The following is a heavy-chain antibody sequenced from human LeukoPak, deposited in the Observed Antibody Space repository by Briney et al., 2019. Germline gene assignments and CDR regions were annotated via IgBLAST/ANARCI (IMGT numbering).Heavy chain of an antibody. J-gene: IGHJ6*02. CDR3: ARVYSSSWSYYYGMDV. CDR1: GYTFTSYY. D-gene: IGHD6-13*01. V-gene: IGHV1-46*01. CDR2: INPSGGST. Sequence: ASVKVSCKASGYTFTSYYMHWVRQAPGRGLEWMGIINPSGGSTSYAQKFQGRVTMTRDTSTSTVYMELSSLRSEDTAVYYCARVYSSSWSYYYGMDVWGQGTTVTVSS.